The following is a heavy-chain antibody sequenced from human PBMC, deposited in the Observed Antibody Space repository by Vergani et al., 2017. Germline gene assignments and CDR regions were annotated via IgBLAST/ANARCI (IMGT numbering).Heavy chain of an antibody. D-gene: IGHD4-17*01. CDR2: IFSNDEK. CDR1: GFSLSTSGVG. V-gene: IGHV2-26*01. Sequence: QITLKESGPTLVKPTQTLTLTCTFSGFSLSTSGVGVSWIRQPPGKALEWLAHIFSNDEKSYSTSLKSRLTISKDTSKSQVVLTMTNMDPVDTATYYCALIHNSGDYAADYWGQGTLVTVSS. CDR3: ALIHNSGDYAADY. J-gene: IGHJ4*02.